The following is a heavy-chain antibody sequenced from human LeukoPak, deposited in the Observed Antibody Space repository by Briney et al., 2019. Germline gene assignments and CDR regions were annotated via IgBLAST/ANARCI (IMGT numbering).Heavy chain of an antibody. CDR1: GGTFSSYA. CDR2: IIPIFGTA. J-gene: IGHJ5*02. Sequence: SVKVSCKASGGTFSSYAISCVRQAPGQGLEWMGGIIPIFGTANYAQKFQGRVTITADESTSTAYMELSSPRSEDTAVYYCARDNPYCSSTSCWNWFDPWGQGTLVTVSS. CDR3: ARDNPYCSSTSCWNWFDP. D-gene: IGHD2-2*01. V-gene: IGHV1-69*13.